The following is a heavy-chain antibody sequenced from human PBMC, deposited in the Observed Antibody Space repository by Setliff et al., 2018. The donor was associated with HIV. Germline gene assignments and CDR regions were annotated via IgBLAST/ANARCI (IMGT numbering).Heavy chain of an antibody. D-gene: IGHD3-3*01. Sequence: GGSLRLSCEASGFNFSIYWMTWVRQAPGKGLEWVANIKQDGSEKNYVDSVKGRITISRDNAKNSVYLQMNSLRAEDTAVYYCARETIWSGHSYFDYWGQGTLVTVSS. CDR1: GFNFSIYW. V-gene: IGHV3-7*03. CDR2: IKQDGSEK. J-gene: IGHJ4*02. CDR3: ARETIWSGHSYFDY.